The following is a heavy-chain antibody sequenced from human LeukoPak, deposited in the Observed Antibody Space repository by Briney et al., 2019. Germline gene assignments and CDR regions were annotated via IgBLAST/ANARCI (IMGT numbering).Heavy chain of an antibody. Sequence: AEGSLRLSCAASGFTVSSNYMSWVRQAPGKGLEWVSVIYSGGSTYYADSVKGRFTISRDNSKNTLYLQMNSLRAEDTAVYYCARVDYGDYPSAPWGQGTLVTVSS. J-gene: IGHJ5*02. D-gene: IGHD4-17*01. CDR2: IYSGGST. CDR3: ARVDYGDYPSAP. V-gene: IGHV3-66*01. CDR1: GFTVSSNY.